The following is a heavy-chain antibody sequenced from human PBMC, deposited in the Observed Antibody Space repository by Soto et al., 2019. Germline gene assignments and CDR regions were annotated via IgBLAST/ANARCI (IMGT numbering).Heavy chain of an antibody. CDR3: ASSWGGIAACKVGDAFDL. CDR2: ISAYNANT. D-gene: IGHD6-13*01. CDR1: GYTFTSYG. J-gene: IGHJ3*01. V-gene: IGHV1-18*01. Sequence: QVQLVQSGAEVKKPGASVKVSCKASGYTFTSYGISWVRQAPGQGLEWMGWISAYNANTNYAQKLQGRVPITNDRSTGTAYLELRSLRSDETAVYYCASSWGGIAACKVGDAFDLWGQGTMVTVSS.